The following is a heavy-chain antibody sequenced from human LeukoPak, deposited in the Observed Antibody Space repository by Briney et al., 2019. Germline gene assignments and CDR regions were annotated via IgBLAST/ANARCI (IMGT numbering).Heavy chain of an antibody. CDR3: ARGLQVGIRTTFDP. D-gene: IGHD5-18*01. CDR2: MNSNSGNT. Sequence: GASVKVSCKASGYTFTSYDINWVRQATGQGLEWMGWMNSNSGNTGYAQKFQGRVTITRNTSISTAYMELSSLRSEDTAVYYCARGLQVGIRTTFDPWGREPWSPSPQ. J-gene: IGHJ5*02. V-gene: IGHV1-8*03. CDR1: GYTFTSYD.